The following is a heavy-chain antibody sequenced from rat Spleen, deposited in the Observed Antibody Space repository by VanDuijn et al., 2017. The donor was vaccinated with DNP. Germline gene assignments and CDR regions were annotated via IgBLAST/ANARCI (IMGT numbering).Heavy chain of an antibody. CDR1: GFSFSDSA. J-gene: IGHJ2*01. V-gene: IGHV5S10*01. CDR3: VTRGKYGGYDY. CDR2: IIYDGSHT. D-gene: IGHD1-11*01. Sequence: EVQLVESGGGVVQPGKSLKLSCAASGFSFSDSAMAWVRQSPKMGLEWVATIIYDGSHTFYRDSVQGRFIISRDNAKTTLNLQMDRLRSEDTATYYCVTRGKYGGYDYWGQGVMVTVSS.